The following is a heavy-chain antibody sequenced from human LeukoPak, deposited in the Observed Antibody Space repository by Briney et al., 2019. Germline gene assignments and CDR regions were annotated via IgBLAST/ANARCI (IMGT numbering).Heavy chain of an antibody. D-gene: IGHD3-22*01. V-gene: IGHV1-18*01. CDR1: GYTFTSYG. CDR3: ARDLSSYYYDSSGYSVFDY. Sequence: ASVKVSCKASGYTFTSYGISWVRQAPGQGPEWMGWISAYNGNTNYAQKLQGRVTMTTDTSTSTAYMELRSLRSDDTAVYYCARDLSSYYYDSSGYSVFDYWGQGTLVTVSS. CDR2: ISAYNGNT. J-gene: IGHJ4*02.